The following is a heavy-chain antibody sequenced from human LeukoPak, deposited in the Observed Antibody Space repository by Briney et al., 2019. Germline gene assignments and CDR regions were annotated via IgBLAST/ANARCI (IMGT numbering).Heavy chain of an antibody. CDR3: ARRAGAYSHPYDY. D-gene: IGHD4/OR15-4a*01. CDR1: GFTVSSNS. Sequence: GGSLRLSCTVSGFTVSSNSMSWVRQAPGKGLEWVSFIYSDNTHYSDSVKGRYTISRDNSKNTLYLQMNSLRAEDTAVYYRARRAGAYSHPYDYWGQGTLVTVSS. J-gene: IGHJ4*02. V-gene: IGHV3-53*01. CDR2: IYSDNT.